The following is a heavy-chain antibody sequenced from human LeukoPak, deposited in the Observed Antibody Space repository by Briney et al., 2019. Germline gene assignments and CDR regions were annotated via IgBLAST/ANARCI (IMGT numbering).Heavy chain of an antibody. V-gene: IGHV4-34*01. CDR2: INHSGST. J-gene: IGHJ4*02. CDR3: ARDGTGPFDY. D-gene: IGHD3/OR15-3a*01. Sequence: PSETLSLTCAFYGGSFSGHYWSWIRQPPGKGLEWIGEINHSGSTNYNPSLKSRVTISVDTSKNQFSLKLSSVTAADTAVYYCARDGTGPFDYWGQGTLVTVSS. CDR1: GGSFSGHY.